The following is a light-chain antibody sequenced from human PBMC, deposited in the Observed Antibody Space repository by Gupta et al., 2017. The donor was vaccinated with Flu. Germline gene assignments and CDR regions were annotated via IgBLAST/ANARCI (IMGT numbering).Light chain of an antibody. CDR3: LQDYNYPYT. CDR2: TAS. Sequence: PSSLSASIGDRVTITCRASQGIRSALGWYQQKPGKAPKLLIYTASTLQTGVPSRFSGSGSGTDFTLTITSLQPEDFATYYCLQDYNYPYTFGQGTKLQIK. CDR1: QGIRSA. V-gene: IGKV1-6*01. J-gene: IGKJ2*01.